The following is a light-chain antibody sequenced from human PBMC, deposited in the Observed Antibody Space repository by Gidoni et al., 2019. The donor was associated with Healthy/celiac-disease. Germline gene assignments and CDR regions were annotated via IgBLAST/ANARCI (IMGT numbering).Light chain of an antibody. CDR2: DAS. V-gene: IGKV1-13*02. CDR1: QGISST. Sequence: ATQLTQSPSSLSASVGDRVTITCPASQGISSTLAWYQQKPGKAPKLLIYDASNLESGVPSRFSGSGSGTDFTLTISSLQPEDIATYYCQQYDSYPLTFGGGTKVEIK. CDR3: QQYDSYPLT. J-gene: IGKJ4*01.